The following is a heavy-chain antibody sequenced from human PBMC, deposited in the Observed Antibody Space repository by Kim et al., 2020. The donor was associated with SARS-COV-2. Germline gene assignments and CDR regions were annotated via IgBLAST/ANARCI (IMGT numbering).Heavy chain of an antibody. V-gene: IGHV1-3*01. D-gene: IGHD5-18*01. J-gene: IGHJ4*02. Sequence: SQKFQGRVTLTRDTSASTAYMELSSLRSEDTAVYYCARWLYSYGQVGIDYWGQGTLVTVSS. CDR3: ARWLYSYGQVGIDY.